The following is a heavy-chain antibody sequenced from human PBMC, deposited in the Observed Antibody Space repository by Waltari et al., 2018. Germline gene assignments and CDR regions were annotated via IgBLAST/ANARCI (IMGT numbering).Heavy chain of an antibody. J-gene: IGHJ6*02. V-gene: IGHV1-69*08. CDR2: IIPIFGTA. CDR3: ARDPYTVTHYYYYYGMDV. D-gene: IGHD4-17*01. Sequence: QVQLVQSGAEVKKPGSSVKVSCKASGGTFSSYAISWVRQATGQGLEWMGRIIPIFGTANYAQKFQGRVTITADKSTSTAYMELSSLRSEDTAVYYCARDPYTVTHYYYYYGMDVWGQGTTVTVSS. CDR1: GGTFSSYA.